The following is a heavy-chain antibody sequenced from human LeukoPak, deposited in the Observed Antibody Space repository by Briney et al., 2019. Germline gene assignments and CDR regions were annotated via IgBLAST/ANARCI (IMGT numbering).Heavy chain of an antibody. CDR3: ARDAEWELLDYYYYYMDV. D-gene: IGHD1-26*01. Sequence: PSETLSLTCVVYGGSFSGYYWSWIRQPPGKGLEWIGEINHSGSTNYNPSLKSRVTISVDTSKNQFSLKLSSVTAADTAVYYCARDAEWELLDYYYYYMDVWGKGTTVTVSS. V-gene: IGHV4-34*01. CDR2: INHSGST. CDR1: GGSFSGYY. J-gene: IGHJ6*03.